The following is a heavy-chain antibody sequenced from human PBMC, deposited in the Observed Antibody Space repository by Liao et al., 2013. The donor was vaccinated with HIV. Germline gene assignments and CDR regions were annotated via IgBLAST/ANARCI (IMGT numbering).Heavy chain of an antibody. Sequence: QVQLQESGPGLVKPSETLSLTCTVSGGSISTYYWSWIRQPAGKGLEWIGRIYTSGSTNYNPSLKSRVTISVDTSKNQFSLKLSSVTAADTAVYYCAFGGDSSGYYPYWGQGTLVTVSS. D-gene: IGHD3-22*01. V-gene: IGHV4-4*07. J-gene: IGHJ4*02. CDR2: IYTSGST. CDR3: AFGGDSSGYYPY. CDR1: GGSISTYY.